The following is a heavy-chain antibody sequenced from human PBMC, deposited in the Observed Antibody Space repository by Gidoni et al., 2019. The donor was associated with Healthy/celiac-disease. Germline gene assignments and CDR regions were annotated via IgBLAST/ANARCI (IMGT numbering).Heavy chain of an antibody. J-gene: IGHJ2*01. Sequence: QLQLQESGSGLVKPSQTLSLTCAVSGGSISSGGYSWSWIRQPPGKGLEWIGYIYHSGSTYYNPSLKSRVTISVDRSKNQFSLKLSSVTAADTAVYYCARCPEGMDTAPIPASWYFDLWGRGTLVTVSS. V-gene: IGHV4-30-2*01. CDR2: IYHSGST. D-gene: IGHD5-18*01. CDR3: ARCPEGMDTAPIPASWYFDL. CDR1: GGSISSGGYS.